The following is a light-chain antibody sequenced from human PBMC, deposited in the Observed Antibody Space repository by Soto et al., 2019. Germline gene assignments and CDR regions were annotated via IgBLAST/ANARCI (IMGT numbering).Light chain of an antibody. Sequence: SYELTQPPSVSVAPGKTASISCGGNNIGSKGVHWYQQKPGQAPVLVIYSDTDLPPVIPERFSGSNSANLATLTISRVEARYEADYYCQLCNSGSAHVVFGVGTNVTVL. CDR3: QLCNSGSAHVV. J-gene: IGLJ2*01. CDR2: SDT. V-gene: IGLV3-21*04. CDR1: NIGSKG.